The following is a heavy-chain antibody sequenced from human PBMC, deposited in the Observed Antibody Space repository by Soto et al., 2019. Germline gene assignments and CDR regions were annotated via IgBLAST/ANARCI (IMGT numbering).Heavy chain of an antibody. J-gene: IGHJ4*02. CDR3: ARVGYCSGGSCPPYYFDY. CDR2: IIPIFGTA. CDR1: GGTFSSYA. D-gene: IGHD2-15*01. Sequence: ASVKVSCKASGGTFSSYAISWVRQAPGQGLEWMGGIIPIFGTANYAQKFQGRVTITADESTSTAYMELSSLRSEDTAVYYCARVGYCSGGSCPPYYFDYWGQGTLVTVSS. V-gene: IGHV1-69*13.